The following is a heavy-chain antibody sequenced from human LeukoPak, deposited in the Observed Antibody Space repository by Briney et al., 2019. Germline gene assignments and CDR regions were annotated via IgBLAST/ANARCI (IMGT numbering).Heavy chain of an antibody. V-gene: IGHV3-23*01. Sequence: GGSLRLSCAASGFTFSSFVMSGVSQAPGKGLEWVSAISGSGGSTYYADSVKGRFTISRDNSKNTLYLQMNSLRAEDTAVYYCAKDLSPRGGNSVTDYWGQGTLVTVSS. CDR1: GFTFSSFV. D-gene: IGHD4-23*01. J-gene: IGHJ4*02. CDR2: ISGSGGST. CDR3: AKDLSPRGGNSVTDY.